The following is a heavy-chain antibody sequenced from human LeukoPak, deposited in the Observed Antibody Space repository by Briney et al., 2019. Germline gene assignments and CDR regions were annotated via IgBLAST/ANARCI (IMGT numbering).Heavy chain of an antibody. CDR1: GFTFSSYG. D-gene: IGHD3-10*01. Sequence: GGSLRLSCAASGFTFSSYGMHWVRQAPGKGLEWVAVISYDGSNKYYADSVKGRFTISRDNSKNTLYLQMNSLRAEDTAVYYCAKDLRDYYYGSGSSVMGDAFDIWGQGTMVTVSS. CDR3: AKDLRDYYYGSGSSVMGDAFDI. CDR2: ISYDGSNK. V-gene: IGHV3-30*18. J-gene: IGHJ3*02.